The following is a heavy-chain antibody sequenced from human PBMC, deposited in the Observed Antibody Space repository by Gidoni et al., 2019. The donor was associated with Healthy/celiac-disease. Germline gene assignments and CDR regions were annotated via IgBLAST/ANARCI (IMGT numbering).Heavy chain of an antibody. CDR1: GFTFDDYG. V-gene: IGHV3-20*01. CDR2: INWKGGST. Sequence: EVQLVESGGGVVRPGGSLRLSCAASGFTFDDYGMSWVRQAPGKGLEWGSGINWKGGSTGYADSVKGRFTIARDNAKNSLYLQMNSLRAEDTALYHCARSKLRLYYFDYWGQGTLVTVSS. D-gene: IGHD1-7*01. CDR3: ARSKLRLYYFDY. J-gene: IGHJ4*02.